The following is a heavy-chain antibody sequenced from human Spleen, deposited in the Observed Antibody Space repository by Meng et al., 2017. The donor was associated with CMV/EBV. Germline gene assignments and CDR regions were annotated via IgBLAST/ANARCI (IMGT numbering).Heavy chain of an antibody. Sequence: GGSLRLSCAASGFTFSTYAMNWVRQAPGKGLEWVSLITDSGGTTYYAATMKGRFTITRDYSKTTLYLKMNILKAEDSAVYYCANPQGFVAGGDAFDFWGQGTMVTVSS. J-gene: IGHJ3*01. CDR3: ANPQGFVAGGDAFDF. D-gene: IGHD2-15*01. CDR1: GFTFSTYA. V-gene: IGHV3-23*01. CDR2: ITDSGGTT.